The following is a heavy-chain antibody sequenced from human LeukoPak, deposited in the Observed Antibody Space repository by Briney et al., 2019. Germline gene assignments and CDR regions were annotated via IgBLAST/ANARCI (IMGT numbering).Heavy chain of an antibody. CDR1: XTFXXXN. J-gene: IGHJ4*02. Sequence: XTFXXXNRRWGGQAPGEGGEWGSGVSWNSGSISYADSVKGRVTIARDNAKNYLYLQMNSLIAEDTALYYCAKSATYGSGSYHNFDYWGQGTLVTVSS. CDR3: AKSATYGSGSYHNFDY. D-gene: IGHD3-10*01. V-gene: IGHV3-9*01. CDR2: VSWNSGSI.